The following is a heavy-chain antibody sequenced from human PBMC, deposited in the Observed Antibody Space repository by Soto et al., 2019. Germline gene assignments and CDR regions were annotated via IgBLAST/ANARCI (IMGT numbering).Heavy chain of an antibody. V-gene: IGHV4-59*12. CDR3: ARGWVVYYMDV. J-gene: IGHJ6*03. CDR1: GGSISSFY. CDR2: IYYSGST. D-gene: IGHD1-26*01. Sequence: PSETLSLTCTVSGGSISSFYWSWIRQPPGKGLEWIGYIYYSGSTNYNPSLKSRVTISVDTSKNQFSLKLSSVTAADTAVYYCARGWVVYYMDVWGKGTTVTVS.